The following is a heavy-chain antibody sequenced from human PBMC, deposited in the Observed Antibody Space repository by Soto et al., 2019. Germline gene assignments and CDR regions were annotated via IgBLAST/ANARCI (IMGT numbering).Heavy chain of an antibody. V-gene: IGHV3-48*03. CDR1: GFTFSSYE. Sequence: RRLSCAASGFTFSSYEMNWVRQAPGKGLEWVSDISSSGSTIYYADSVKGRFTISRDNAKNSLFLQMNSLRAEDTAVYYCARDHEVTMVRGVIDYNYYGMDVWGQGTTVTVSS. J-gene: IGHJ6*02. CDR2: ISSSGSTI. CDR3: ARDHEVTMVRGVIDYNYYGMDV. D-gene: IGHD3-10*01.